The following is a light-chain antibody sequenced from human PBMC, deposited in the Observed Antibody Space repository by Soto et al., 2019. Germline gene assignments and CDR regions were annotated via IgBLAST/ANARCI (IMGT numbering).Light chain of an antibody. CDR2: DAS. J-gene: IGKJ1*01. CDR1: QTISNSY. V-gene: IGKV3-20*01. Sequence: EIVLTQSPGTLSSSPGERATLSCRASQTISNSYSAWYQQKPGQAPRLLIYDASTRATGIPERFSGSGSGADFTLTISRLEPGDFAVYYCEVYGDSSPTFGQGTKVEIK. CDR3: EVYGDSSPT.